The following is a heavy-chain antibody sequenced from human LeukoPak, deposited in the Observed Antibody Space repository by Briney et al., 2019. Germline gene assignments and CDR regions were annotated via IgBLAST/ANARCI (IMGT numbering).Heavy chain of an antibody. Sequence: SETLSLTCAVYGGSFSGYYWSWIRQPPGKGLEWIGEINHSGSTNYNPSLKSRVTISVDTSKNQFSLKLSSVTAADTAVYYCARSKSGSYYDSAFDIWGQGTMVTVSS. CDR1: GGSFSGYY. V-gene: IGHV4-34*01. D-gene: IGHD1-26*01. CDR3: ARSKSGSYYDSAFDI. J-gene: IGHJ3*02. CDR2: INHSGST.